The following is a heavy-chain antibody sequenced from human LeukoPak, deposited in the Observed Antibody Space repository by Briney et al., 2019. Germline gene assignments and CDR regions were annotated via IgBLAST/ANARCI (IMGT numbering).Heavy chain of an antibody. J-gene: IGHJ5*02. D-gene: IGHD3-3*01. V-gene: IGHV1-18*01. Sequence: ASVKVSCKASGYTFTSYGISWVRQAPGQGLEWMGWISAYNGNTNYAQKLQGRVTMTTDTSTSTAYMELRSLRSEDTAVYYCARGGGTWYYDFWSGWGYNWFDPWGQGTLVTVSS. CDR2: ISAYNGNT. CDR1: GYTFTSYG. CDR3: ARGGGTWYYDFWSGWGYNWFDP.